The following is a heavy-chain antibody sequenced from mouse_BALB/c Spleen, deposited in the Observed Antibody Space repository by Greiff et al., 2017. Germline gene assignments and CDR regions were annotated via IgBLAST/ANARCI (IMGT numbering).Heavy chain of an antibody. CDR1: GYSITSDYA. V-gene: IGHV3-2*02. Sequence: EVQGVESGPGLVKPSQSLSLTCTVTGYSITSDYAWNWIRQFPGNKLEWMGYISYSGSTSYNPSLKSRISITRDTSKNQFFLQLNSVTTEDTATYYCARFTMITRYFDVWGAGTTVTVSS. J-gene: IGHJ1*01. D-gene: IGHD2-4*01. CDR3: ARFTMITRYFDV. CDR2: ISYSGST.